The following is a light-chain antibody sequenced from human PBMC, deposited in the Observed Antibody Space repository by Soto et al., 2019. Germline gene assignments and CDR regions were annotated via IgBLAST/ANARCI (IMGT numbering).Light chain of an antibody. CDR2: KAS. V-gene: IGKV1-5*03. CDR3: QHYNSYSEA. CDR1: QTISSW. J-gene: IGKJ1*01. Sequence: DIQMTQSPSTLSGSVGDRSTITCRASQTISSWLAWYQQKPVKAPKLLIYKASTLKSGVTSRFSGSGSGTEFTLTISSLQPDDFATYYCQHYNSYSEAFGQGTKVEIK.